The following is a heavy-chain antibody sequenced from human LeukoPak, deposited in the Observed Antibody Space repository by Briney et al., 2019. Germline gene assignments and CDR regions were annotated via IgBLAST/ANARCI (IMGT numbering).Heavy chain of an antibody. CDR3: ARESRGSGWYDAFDI. J-gene: IGHJ3*02. D-gene: IGHD6-19*01. V-gene: IGHV4-38-2*02. CDR2: SDHNGST. Sequence: PSESLSLTCTVSGYSISSGYYCGCIRPPPEKRLECIAISDHNGSTYYNPSLNSRVTISIDTSKNQFSLKMSSVTAADTAVYYCARESRGSGWYDAFDIWGQGTMVTVSS. CDR1: GYSISSGYY.